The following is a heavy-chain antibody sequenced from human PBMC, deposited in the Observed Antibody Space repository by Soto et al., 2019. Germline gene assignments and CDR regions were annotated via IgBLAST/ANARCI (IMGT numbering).Heavy chain of an antibody. Sequence: EVQLLEFGGGLVQPGGSLRLSCAASGFTFDNYAMIWVRQAPGKGLEWVSAISGSGGSTYYAGSVKGRFTISRDNSKNTLYLQMNSLRGEDTAVYYCARDGGYWGQGTRVTVSS. CDR1: GFTFDNYA. V-gene: IGHV3-23*01. CDR3: ARDGGY. J-gene: IGHJ4*02. D-gene: IGHD3-16*01. CDR2: ISGSGGST.